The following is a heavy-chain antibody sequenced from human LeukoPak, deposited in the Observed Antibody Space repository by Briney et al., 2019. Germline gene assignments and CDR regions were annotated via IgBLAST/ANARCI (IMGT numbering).Heavy chain of an antibody. Sequence: GASVKVSCKASGGTFSSYAISWVRQAPGQGLEWIGGIIPIFGTANYAQKFQGRVTITAHESTSTAYMELSSLRSEDTAVYYCASRGEMATYYYYYMDVWGKGTTVTVSS. J-gene: IGHJ6*03. CDR3: ASRGEMATYYYYYMDV. D-gene: IGHD5-24*01. CDR2: IIPIFGTA. V-gene: IGHV1-69*13. CDR1: GGTFSSYA.